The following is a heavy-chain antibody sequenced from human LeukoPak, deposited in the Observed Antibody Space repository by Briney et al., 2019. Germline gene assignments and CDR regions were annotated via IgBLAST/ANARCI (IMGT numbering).Heavy chain of an antibody. CDR1: GYSISSGYY. J-gene: IGHJ4*02. D-gene: IGHD1-14*01. V-gene: IGHV4-38-2*02. Sequence: PSETLSLTCTVSGYSISSGYYWGWIRQPPGKGLEWIGSIYHSGSTYYNPSLKSRVTISVDTSKNQFSLKLSSVTAADAAVYYCARGTDFDYWGQGTLVTVSS. CDR3: ARGTDFDY. CDR2: IYHSGST.